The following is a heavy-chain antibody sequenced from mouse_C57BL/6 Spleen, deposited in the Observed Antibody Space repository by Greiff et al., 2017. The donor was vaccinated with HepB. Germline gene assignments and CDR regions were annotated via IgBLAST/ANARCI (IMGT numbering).Heavy chain of an antibody. V-gene: IGHV2-9-1*01. D-gene: IGHD2-4*01. CDR1: GFSLTSYA. J-gene: IGHJ2*01. Sequence: VQLKESGPGLVAPSQSLSITCTVSGFSLTSYAISWVRQPPGKGLEWLGVIWTGGGTNYNSALKSRLSIKDNSKSQVFLKMNSLQTDDTARYYCATLYYDYFDYWGQGTTLTVSS. CDR2: IWTGGGT. CDR3: ATLYYDYFDY.